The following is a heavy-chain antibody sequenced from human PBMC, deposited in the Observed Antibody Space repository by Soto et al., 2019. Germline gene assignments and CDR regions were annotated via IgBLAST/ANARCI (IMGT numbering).Heavy chain of an antibody. CDR3: ARLENSLYYFDY. D-gene: IGHD1-1*01. CDR1: GFSLSNARMG. CDR2: IFSNDEK. Sequence: SGPTLVNPTETLTLTCTVSGFSLSNARMGVSWIRQAPGKALEWLAQIFSNDEKSYSTSLKSRLTISKDTSKSQVVLTVTSMDPVDTATYYCARLENSLYYFDYWGQGTLVTVSS. V-gene: IGHV2-26*01. J-gene: IGHJ4*02.